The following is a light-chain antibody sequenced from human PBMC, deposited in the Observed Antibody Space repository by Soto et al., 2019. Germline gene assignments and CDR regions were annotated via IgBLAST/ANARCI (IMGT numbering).Light chain of an antibody. Sequence: QSALTQPPSASGSPGQSVTISCTGTSSDVGGYNSVSWYQQHPGKAPKLMIYEVSTRPSGVPDRFSASKSDNTASLTVSGLQAEDEADYYCSSYAVTKNLLFGGGTKLTVL. CDR2: EVS. V-gene: IGLV2-8*01. CDR3: SSYAVTKNLL. J-gene: IGLJ2*01. CDR1: SSDVGGYNS.